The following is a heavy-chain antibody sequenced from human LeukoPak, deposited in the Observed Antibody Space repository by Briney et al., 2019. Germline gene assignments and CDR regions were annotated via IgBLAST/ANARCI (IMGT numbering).Heavy chain of an antibody. CDR2: INHSGST. Sequence: SETLSLTCAVYGGSFSGYYWSWIRQPPGKGLEWIGEINHSGSTNYNPSLQSRVTISVDTSKNQFSLKMSSVTAADTAVYYCARVRIHYYDSSGYYYVNYFDYWGQGTLVTVSS. CDR1: GGSFSGYY. J-gene: IGHJ4*02. D-gene: IGHD3-22*01. V-gene: IGHV4-34*01. CDR3: ARVRIHYYDSSGYYYVNYFDY.